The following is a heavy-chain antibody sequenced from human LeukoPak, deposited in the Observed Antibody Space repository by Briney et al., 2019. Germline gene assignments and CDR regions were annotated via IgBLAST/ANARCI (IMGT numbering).Heavy chain of an antibody. CDR1: GGSFSGYY. V-gene: IGHV4-34*01. Sequence: SETLSLTCAVYGGSFSGYYWSWIRQPPGKALEWIGEINHSGSTNYNPSLKSRVTISVDTSKNQFSLKLSSVTAADTAVYYCARHGYSSSWYRLYLFDYWGQGTLVTVSS. D-gene: IGHD6-13*01. J-gene: IGHJ4*02. CDR2: INHSGST. CDR3: ARHGYSSSWYRLYLFDY.